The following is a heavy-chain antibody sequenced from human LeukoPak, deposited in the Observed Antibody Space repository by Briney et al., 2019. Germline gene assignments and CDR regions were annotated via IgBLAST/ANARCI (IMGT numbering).Heavy chain of an antibody. CDR3: ARGFDWHFDY. CDR2: IYYSGST. V-gene: IGHV4-31*03. Sequence: PSQTLSLTCTVSGGSVSSGVYCWSWIRQLPGKGLEWIGYIYYSGSTYYNPSLKSRVAISVDTTKNQFSLKLSSVTAADTAVYYCARGFDWHFDYWGQGTLVTVSS. D-gene: IGHD2-21*01. J-gene: IGHJ4*02. CDR1: GGSVSSGVYC.